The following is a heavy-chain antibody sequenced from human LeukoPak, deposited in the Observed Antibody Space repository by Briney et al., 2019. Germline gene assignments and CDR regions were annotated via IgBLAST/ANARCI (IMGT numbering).Heavy chain of an antibody. J-gene: IGHJ4*02. CDR1: GYTFTGYY. Sequence: GASVKVSCKASGYTFTGYYMHWVRQAPGQGLEWMGWINPNSGGTNYAQKFQGRVTMTRDTSISTAYMELSRLRSDDTAVYYCAAGTPPWFGELLYPYWGQGTLVTVSS. CDR3: AAGTPPWFGELLYPY. D-gene: IGHD3-10*01. V-gene: IGHV1-2*02. CDR2: INPNSGGT.